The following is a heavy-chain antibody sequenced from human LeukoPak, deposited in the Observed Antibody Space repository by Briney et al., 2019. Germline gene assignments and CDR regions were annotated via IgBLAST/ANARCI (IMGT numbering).Heavy chain of an antibody. D-gene: IGHD6-13*01. CDR3: AKVHLVDRQLVLYFQH. CDR1: GFTFSSYA. J-gene: IGHJ1*01. CDR2: ISGSGGST. V-gene: IGHV3-23*01. Sequence: GGSLRLSCAASGFTFSSYAMSWVRQAPGKGLEWVSAISGSGGSTYYADSLKGRFTISRDNSKNTLYLQMNSLRAEDTAVYYCAKVHLVDRQLVLYFQHWGQGTLVTVSS.